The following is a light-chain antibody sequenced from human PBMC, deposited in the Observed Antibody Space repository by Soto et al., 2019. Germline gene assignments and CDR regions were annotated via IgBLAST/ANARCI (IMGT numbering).Light chain of an antibody. Sequence: EIVMTQSPATLSVSPGERATLSCRASQSVSSNLACYQQKPGQAPRLLIYGASTRATGIPARCSDSGSGTEFTLTISSLQSEDFAVYYCQQYNNWTPLTFGGGTKVEIK. CDR3: QQYNNWTPLT. CDR1: QSVSSN. J-gene: IGKJ4*01. CDR2: GAS. V-gene: IGKV3-15*01.